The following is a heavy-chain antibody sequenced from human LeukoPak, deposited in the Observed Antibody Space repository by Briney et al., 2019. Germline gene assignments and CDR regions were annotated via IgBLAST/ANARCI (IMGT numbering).Heavy chain of an antibody. CDR2: ISSSSSTI. CDR1: GFTFSSYS. CDR3: ARDLGSYWSYYDFWSGYSHFDY. J-gene: IGHJ4*02. V-gene: IGHV3-48*01. Sequence: PGGSLRLSCAASGFTFSSYSMNWVRQAPGKGLEWVSYISSSSSTIYYADSVKGRFTISRDNARNSLYLQMNSLRAEDTAVYYCARDLGSYWSYYDFWSGYSHFDYWGQGTLVTVSS. D-gene: IGHD3-3*01.